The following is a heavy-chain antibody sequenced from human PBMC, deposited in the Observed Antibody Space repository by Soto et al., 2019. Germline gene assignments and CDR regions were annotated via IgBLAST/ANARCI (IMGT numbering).Heavy chain of an antibody. V-gene: IGHV3-23*01. CDR1: GFTFSSYA. D-gene: IGHD4-17*01. Sequence: EVQLLESGGGLVQPGGSLRLSCAASGFTFSSYAMSWVRQAPGKGLEWVSPISGSGDSAYFADSMKGRFTISRDNSKSSLKLQMNSLRVDDTAVYYCARGGYGDYFDYWGQGTLVTVSS. CDR2: ISGSGDSA. J-gene: IGHJ4*02. CDR3: ARGGYGDYFDY.